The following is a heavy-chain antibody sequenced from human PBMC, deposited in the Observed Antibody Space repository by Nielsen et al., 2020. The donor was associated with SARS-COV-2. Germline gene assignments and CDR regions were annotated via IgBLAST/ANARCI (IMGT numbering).Heavy chain of an antibody. Sequence: GESLKISCAASGFTFRTFDMHWVRQAPGKGLEWVALTSPDGSNYYHTDSVKGRFAISRDNSKNTLYLQMNSLRLEDRGVYYCAKGRRNYHLLTGSCDSWGQGTLVTVSS. CDR2: TSPDGSNY. J-gene: IGHJ4*02. D-gene: IGHD5-24*01. V-gene: IGHV3-30*18. CDR1: GFTFRTFD. CDR3: AKGRRNYHLLTGSCDS.